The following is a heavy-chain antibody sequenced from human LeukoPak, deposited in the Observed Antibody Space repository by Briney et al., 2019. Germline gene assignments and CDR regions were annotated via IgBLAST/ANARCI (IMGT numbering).Heavy chain of an antibody. CDR1: GFTFTNFE. CDR2: ISYSGSTT. CDR3: ARAGPPAFDP. J-gene: IGHJ5*02. Sequence: GGSLRLSCAASGFTFTNFEMNWVGHAPGKGLEGVSYISYSGSTTSYADSVKGRFTISRDNAKNSLYLQMNSLRAEDTAVYYCARAGPPAFDPWGQGTLVTVSS. V-gene: IGHV3-48*03.